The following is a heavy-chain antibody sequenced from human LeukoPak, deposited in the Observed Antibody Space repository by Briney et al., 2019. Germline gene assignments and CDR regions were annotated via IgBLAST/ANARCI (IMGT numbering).Heavy chain of an antibody. V-gene: IGHV4-59*01. Sequence: SETLSLTCTVSGGSISSYYWIWIRQPPGKGLEWIRYIYYSGSTNYNPSLKSRVTISVDTSNNQFSLKLSSVTAADTAVYYCAREGQSADYGMDVWGKGTTVTVSS. J-gene: IGHJ6*04. D-gene: IGHD2-2*01. CDR2: IYYSGST. CDR1: GGSISSYY. CDR3: AREGQSADYGMDV.